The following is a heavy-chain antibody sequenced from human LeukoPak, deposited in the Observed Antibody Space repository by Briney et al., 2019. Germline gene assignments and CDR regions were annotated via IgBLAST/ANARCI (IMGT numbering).Heavy chain of an antibody. V-gene: IGHV1-69*05. CDR3: ARGRITMVRGGREGYNWFDP. CDR1: GGTFTSDA. D-gene: IGHD3-10*01. J-gene: IGHJ5*02. Sequence: SVKVSCKASGGTFTSDAISWVRQAPGQGLEWMGGIIPIFGTANYAQKSQGRVTITTDESTSTAYMELSSLRSEDTAVYYCARGRITMVRGGREGYNWFDPWGQGTLVTVSS. CDR2: IIPIFGTA.